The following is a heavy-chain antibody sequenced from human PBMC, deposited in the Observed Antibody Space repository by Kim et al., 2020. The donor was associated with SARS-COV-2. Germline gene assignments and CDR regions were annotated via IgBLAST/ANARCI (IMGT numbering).Heavy chain of an antibody. CDR3: ARGIFASTVVTGEVDY. V-gene: IGHV4-34*01. CDR2: INHSGST. Sequence: SETLSLTCAVYGGSFSGYYWSWIRQPPGKGLEWIGEINHSGSTNYNPSLKSRVTISVDTSKNQFSLKLSSVTAVDTAVYYCARGIFASTVVTGEVDYWGQGTLVTVSS. D-gene: IGHD3-3*01. J-gene: IGHJ4*02. CDR1: GGSFSGYY.